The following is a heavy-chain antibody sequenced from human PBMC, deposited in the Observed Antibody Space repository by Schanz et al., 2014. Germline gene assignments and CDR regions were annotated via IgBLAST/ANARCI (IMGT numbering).Heavy chain of an antibody. D-gene: IGHD3-16*01. J-gene: IGHJ4*02. V-gene: IGHV3-21*01. Sequence: VHLVESGGGLVKPGGSLRLSCAASGFTFSSYSMNWVRQAPGKGLEWVSGISGTGTKTYYADSVKSRFTISRDNSKNTVFLQMSSLRAEDTAVYYCARGTPFLCDYWGQGTLVTVSS. CDR1: GFTFSSYS. CDR3: ARGTPFLCDY. CDR2: ISGTGTKT.